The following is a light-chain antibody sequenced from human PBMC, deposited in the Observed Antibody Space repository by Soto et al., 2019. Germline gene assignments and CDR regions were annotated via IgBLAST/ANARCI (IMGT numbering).Light chain of an antibody. V-gene: IGKV2-28*01. CDR2: LTS. J-gene: IGKJ3*01. CDR1: QSLLHSDGYNY. Sequence: DIVMTQSPLSLPVTPGEPASISCRSSQSLLHSDGYNYLDWYLQKPGQSPQLLIYLTSKRASGVPDRCSGSGSGTDFILKISRVGAEDVGVYYCMQGLQTLPTFGPGTKVHIK. CDR3: MQGLQTLPT.